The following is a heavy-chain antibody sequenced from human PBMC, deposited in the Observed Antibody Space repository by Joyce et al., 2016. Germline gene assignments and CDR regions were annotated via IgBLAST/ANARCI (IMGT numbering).Heavy chain of an antibody. CDR1: GASVSSGGYS. CDR3: ASGFNFKGRSFFDY. D-gene: IGHD3-10*01. J-gene: IGHJ4*02. Sequence: QLQLQESGSGLVKPSQTLSLTCAVSGASVSSGGYSWSWIRQPPGKGLEWFGYIYHNESTYYNPTLKSRVTISVDRSKNQFSLKLASVTAADTAVYYCASGFNFKGRSFFDYWGQGALVTVSS. V-gene: IGHV4-30-2*01. CDR2: IYHNEST.